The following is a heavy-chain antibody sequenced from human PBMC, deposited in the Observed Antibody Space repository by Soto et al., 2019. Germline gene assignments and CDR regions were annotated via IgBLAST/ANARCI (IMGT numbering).Heavy chain of an antibody. CDR1: GFTFSSYS. J-gene: IGHJ1*01. Sequence: PGGSLRLSCAAPGFTFSSYSMNWVRQAPGKGLEWVSYISSSSSTIYYADSVKGRFTISRDNAKNSLYLQMNILRAEDTAVYYCARSHSSGWLRAEYFQHWGQGTLVTVSS. V-gene: IGHV3-48*01. CDR3: ARSHSSGWLRAEYFQH. D-gene: IGHD6-19*01. CDR2: ISSSSSTI.